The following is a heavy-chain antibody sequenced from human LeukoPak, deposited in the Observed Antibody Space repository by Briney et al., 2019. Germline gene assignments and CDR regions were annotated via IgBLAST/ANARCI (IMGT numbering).Heavy chain of an antibody. CDR2: IKQDGSEK. V-gene: IGHV3-7*03. J-gene: IGHJ4*02. Sequence: GGSLRLSCAASRFTFSTYWMSWVRQAPGKGLEWVANIKQDGSEKYYVDSVKGRFTISRDDSTNTLYLQMNRLRADDTAVYYCAYLGLSSDWNDVPGPQIDHWGQGTLVSVSS. CDR3: AYLGLSSDWNDVPGPQIDH. CDR1: RFTFSTYW. D-gene: IGHD1-1*01.